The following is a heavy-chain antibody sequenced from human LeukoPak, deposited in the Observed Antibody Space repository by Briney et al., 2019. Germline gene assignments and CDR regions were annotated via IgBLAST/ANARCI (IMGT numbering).Heavy chain of an antibody. J-gene: IGHJ4*02. CDR3: ARVPDIVATSCDY. CDR2: ISGSGGNT. CDR1: GFTFSSYA. Sequence: GGSLRLSCAASGFTFSSYAMNWVRQAPGKGLEWVSTISGSGGNTYYADSVKGRFTISRANSKSTLYLQMNSLRAEDTAVYYCARVPDIVATSCDYWGQGTLVTVSS. V-gene: IGHV3-23*01. D-gene: IGHD5-12*01.